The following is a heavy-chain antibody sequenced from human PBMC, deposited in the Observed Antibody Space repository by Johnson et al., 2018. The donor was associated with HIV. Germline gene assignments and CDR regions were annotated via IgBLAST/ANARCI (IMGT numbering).Heavy chain of an antibody. Sequence: QVQVVESGGGLVQPGGSLRLSCAASGFIFSDSYMTWIRQAPGKGLELVSYISSRGTTIYDADSVRGRFTISRDNAKKSLYLQMSSLRAEDTAVYYCATSMGESDAFDIWGQGTMVTVSS. CDR1: GFIFSDSY. CDR2: ISSRGTTI. CDR3: ATSMGESDAFDI. J-gene: IGHJ3*02. D-gene: IGHD2/OR15-2a*01. V-gene: IGHV3-11*04.